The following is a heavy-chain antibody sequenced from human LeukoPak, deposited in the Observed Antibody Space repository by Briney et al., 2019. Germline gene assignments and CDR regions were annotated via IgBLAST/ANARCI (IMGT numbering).Heavy chain of an antibody. J-gene: IGHJ6*04. D-gene: IGHD3-9*01. CDR3: ARTDYDILTGARMDV. CDR2: ISAYNANT. V-gene: IGHV1-18*04. CDR1: GYTFTNYG. Sequence: ASVKVSCKASGYTFTNYGIPWVRQAPGKGLEWMGWISAYNANTNYAQKFQGRVTMTTDTSTSTVYMELRSLRSDDTAIYYCARTDYDILTGARMDVWGKGTTVTVSS.